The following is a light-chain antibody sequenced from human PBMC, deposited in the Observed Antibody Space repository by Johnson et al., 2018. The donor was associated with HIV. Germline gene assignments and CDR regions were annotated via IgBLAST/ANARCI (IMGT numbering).Light chain of an antibody. V-gene: IGLV1-51*01. CDR3: GAWDSGLTAHFV. J-gene: IGLJ1*01. Sequence: QSILTQPPSVSAAPGQTVTISCSGSSSNVGSSFVSWYRQVPGTAPKLLIYDNNKRPSGIPDRFSGSKSGTSATLGITGLQTGAEADYYCGAWDSGLTAHFVFGSGTTITVL. CDR2: DNN. CDR1: SSNVGSSF.